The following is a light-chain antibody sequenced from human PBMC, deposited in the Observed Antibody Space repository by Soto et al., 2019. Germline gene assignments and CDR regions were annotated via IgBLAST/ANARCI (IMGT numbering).Light chain of an antibody. J-gene: IGKJ1*01. CDR2: GAS. V-gene: IGKV3-15*01. Sequence: EIVMTQSPATLSMSPGERATLSCRASQSVSSSLAWYQQKPGQAPRLLIYGASTRATGIPDRFSGSGSETEFTLTISSLQAEDCVIYYCQQYNNWLTFGQGTKVEIK. CDR1: QSVSSS. CDR3: QQYNNWLT.